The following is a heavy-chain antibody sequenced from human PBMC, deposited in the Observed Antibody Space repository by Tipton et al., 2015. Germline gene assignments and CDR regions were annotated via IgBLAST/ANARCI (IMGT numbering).Heavy chain of an antibody. CDR3: ARDGYNSNYFDY. V-gene: IGHV4-31*11. D-gene: IGHD5-24*01. J-gene: IGHJ4*02. Sequence: TLSLTCAVYGGSFTDYYWSWIRQHPGKGLEWIGYIFYTGSTYYNPSLKSRATLSVDTSKNQFSLKLSSVTAADTAVYYCARDGYNSNYFDYWGQGTLVTVSS. CDR1: GGSFTDYY. CDR2: IFYTGST.